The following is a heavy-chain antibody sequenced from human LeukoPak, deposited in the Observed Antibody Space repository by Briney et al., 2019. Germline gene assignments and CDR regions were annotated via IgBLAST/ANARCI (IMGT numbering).Heavy chain of an antibody. Sequence: ASVKVSCKASGGTFSSYAISWVRQAPGQGLEWVGGIIPIFGTANYAQKFQGRVTITADESTSTAYMELSSLRSEDTAVYYCARGGPNSEYQLLSEYYYYMDVWGKGTTVTVSS. V-gene: IGHV1-69*13. CDR3: ARGGPNSEYQLLSEYYYYMDV. D-gene: IGHD2-2*01. CDR2: IIPIFGTA. CDR1: GGTFSSYA. J-gene: IGHJ6*03.